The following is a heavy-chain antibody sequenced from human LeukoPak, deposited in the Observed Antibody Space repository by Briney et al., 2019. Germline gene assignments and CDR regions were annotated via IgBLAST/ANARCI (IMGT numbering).Heavy chain of an antibody. CDR2: IRGSGYYA. Sequence: GGSLRLSCTASGFTLSNSDMNWVRQAPGKGLEWVSSIRGSGYYAEYTDSVKGRFTISRDNSKNTLYLQMNSLRAEDTAVYYCASYDSSGYYPWAFDYWGQGTVVTVSS. CDR1: GFTLSNSD. J-gene: IGHJ4*02. V-gene: IGHV3-23*01. D-gene: IGHD3-22*01. CDR3: ASYDSSGYYPWAFDY.